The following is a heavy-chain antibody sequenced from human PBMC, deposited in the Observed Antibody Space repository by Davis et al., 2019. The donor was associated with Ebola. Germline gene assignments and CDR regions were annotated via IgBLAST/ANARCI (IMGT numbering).Heavy chain of an antibody. CDR3: ASVSYGLDY. CDR2: IKQDGGEK. Sequence: GESLKISCAASGFIFSHYWMSWVRQAPGKGPEWVAIIKQDGGEKYYVDSVKGRFTISRDNAKNSLFLQMNSLRAEDTAVYYCASVSYGLDYWGQGTLVTVSS. V-gene: IGHV3-7*03. CDR1: GFIFSHYW. D-gene: IGHD5-18*01. J-gene: IGHJ4*02.